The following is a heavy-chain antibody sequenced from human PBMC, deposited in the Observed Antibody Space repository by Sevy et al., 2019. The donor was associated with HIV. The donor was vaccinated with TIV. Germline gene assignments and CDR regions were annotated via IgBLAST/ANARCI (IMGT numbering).Heavy chain of an antibody. Sequence: GGSLRLSCAVSGFSFDSYGMTWVRQAPGKGLEWVSGISGSGTRTYYADSVKGRFSISRDNSKNRLYLQMNSLRSEDRAIYYCAEGGGGHYDPDEIGYYFYYYNMDVWGKGTTVTVSS. CDR3: AEGGGGHYDPDEIGYYFYYYNMDV. V-gene: IGHV3-23*01. D-gene: IGHD3-22*01. J-gene: IGHJ6*03. CDR2: ISGSGTRT. CDR1: GFSFDSYG.